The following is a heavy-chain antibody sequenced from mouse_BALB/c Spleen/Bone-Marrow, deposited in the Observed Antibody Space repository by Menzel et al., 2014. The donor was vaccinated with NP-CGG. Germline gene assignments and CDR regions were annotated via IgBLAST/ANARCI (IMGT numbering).Heavy chain of an antibody. CDR3: ARSLLRADY. J-gene: IGHJ4*01. D-gene: IGHD1-1*01. CDR2: INPYNDGT. V-gene: IGHV1-14*01. Sequence: EVQVVESGPELVKPGASVKMSCKASGYTFTRYVMYWVKQKPGQGLEWIGYINPYNDGTKYNEKFKGKATLTSDKSSSTAYMELSSLTSEDSAVYYCARSLLRADYWGQGTSVTVSS. CDR1: GYTFTRYV.